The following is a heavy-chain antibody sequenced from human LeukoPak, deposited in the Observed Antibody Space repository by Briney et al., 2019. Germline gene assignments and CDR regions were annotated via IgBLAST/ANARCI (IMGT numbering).Heavy chain of an antibody. CDR2: IYYSGST. V-gene: IGHV4-30-4*01. D-gene: IGHD2-15*01. CDR3: ARCYFSGGSCYSDAFDI. J-gene: IGHJ3*02. Sequence: SETLSLTCTVSGGSISSGDYYWSWIRQPPGKGLEWIGYIYYSGSTYYNPSLKSRVTISVDTSKNQFSLKLSSVTAADTAVYYCARCYFSGGSCYSDAFDIWGQGTMVTVSS. CDR1: GGSISSGDYY.